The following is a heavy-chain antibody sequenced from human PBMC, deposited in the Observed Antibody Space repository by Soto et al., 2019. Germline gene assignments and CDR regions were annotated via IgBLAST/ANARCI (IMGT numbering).Heavy chain of an antibody. CDR1: GFTVSSYY. CDR3: ARPHSDILYGNH. V-gene: IGHV3-66*04. D-gene: IGHD3-9*01. Sequence: EVQLVESGGGLVQPGGSLRLSCAASGFTVSSYYMSWVRQAPGKGLEWVSVIYSGGSTYYAAYVKGRLTISRDNSKNTLYLQMNSLRAEDTAVYYCARPHSDILYGNHWGQGTLVTVSS. CDR2: IYSGGST. J-gene: IGHJ5*02.